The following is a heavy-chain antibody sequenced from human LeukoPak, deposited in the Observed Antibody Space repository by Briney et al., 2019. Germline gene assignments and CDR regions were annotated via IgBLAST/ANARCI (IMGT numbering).Heavy chain of an antibody. CDR2: INHSGST. J-gene: IGHJ6*03. Sequence: SETLSLTCAVYGGSLSGYYWSWIRQPPGKGLEWIGEINHSGSTNYNPSLKSRVTISVDTSKNQFSLKLSSVTAADTAVYYCARVKKYYYYYMDVWGKGTTVTVSS. CDR3: ARVKKYYYYYMDV. CDR1: GGSLSGYY. V-gene: IGHV4-34*01.